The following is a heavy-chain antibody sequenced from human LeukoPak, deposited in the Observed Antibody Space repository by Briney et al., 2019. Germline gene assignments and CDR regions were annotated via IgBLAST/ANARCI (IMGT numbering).Heavy chain of an antibody. D-gene: IGHD3-10*01. CDR3: TRGSGVSGTYGSYFQY. V-gene: IGHV3-30-3*01. CDR2: ISYDGNNE. Sequence: GRSLRLSCAASGFTFSSYALHWVRQAPGKGLEWVAVISYDGNNEYYADSVRGRFTISRDNSKRTQYLQMNSLRSEDTAVYYCTRGSGVSGTYGSYFQYWSQGTLVTVSS. J-gene: IGHJ1*01. CDR1: GFTFSSYA.